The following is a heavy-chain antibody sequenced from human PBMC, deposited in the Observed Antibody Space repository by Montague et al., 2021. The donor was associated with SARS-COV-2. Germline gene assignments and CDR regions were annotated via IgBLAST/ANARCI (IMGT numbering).Heavy chain of an antibody. CDR2: VHYTGST. CDR1: GDSISSYY. J-gene: IGHJ4*02. D-gene: IGHD1-1*01. Sequence: SETLSLTCEVSGDSISSYYWSWIRQSPGKGLEWIGYVHYTGSTKYTPSLKTRVTLSLDTPKNHFFLKLRSVTAADTAIYYCARAQNTCFIANCVNYFEVWGLGALVTVSS. V-gene: IGHV4-59*01. CDR3: ARAQNTCFIANCVNYFEV.